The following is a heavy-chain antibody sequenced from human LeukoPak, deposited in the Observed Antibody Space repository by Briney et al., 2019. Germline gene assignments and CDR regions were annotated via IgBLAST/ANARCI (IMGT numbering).Heavy chain of an antibody. CDR3: ARGRQRWLQSDAFDI. V-gene: IGHV3-30-3*01. J-gene: IGHJ3*02. CDR2: ISNYCSNK. Sequence: GVSVRLSCAASGFTFSFYVMKWVRPAPAKGLAWMAVISNYCSNKYYADSVKGRFTIARDNAKNTFYLQTNSLRPEDTALYYCARGRQRWLQSDAFDIWGLGTMVTVSS. CDR1: GFTFSFYV. D-gene: IGHD5-24*01.